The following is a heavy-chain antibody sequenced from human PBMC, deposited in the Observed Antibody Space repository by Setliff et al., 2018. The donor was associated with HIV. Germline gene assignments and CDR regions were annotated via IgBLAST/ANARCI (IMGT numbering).Heavy chain of an antibody. CDR1: GFSFNNYW. J-gene: IGHJ4*02. CDR2: LNDRGHI. Sequence: PGGSLRLSCAASGFSFNNYWIVWVRQAPGKGLEWIVELNDRGHINYNPSLKSRVTISQDTSKRQFSLRMTSVTAADTAVYYCAVFFVTSVTTQDHWGQGTLVTVSS. V-gene: IGHV4-34*08. CDR3: AVFFVTSVTTQDH. D-gene: IGHD4-17*01.